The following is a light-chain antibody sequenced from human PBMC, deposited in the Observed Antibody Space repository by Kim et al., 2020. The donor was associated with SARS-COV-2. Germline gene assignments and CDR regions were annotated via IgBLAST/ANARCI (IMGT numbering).Light chain of an antibody. J-gene: IGKJ2*03. CDR1: QTVLYNSNNKNY. CDR3: QQYYSTPPS. V-gene: IGKV4-1*01. CDR2: WAS. Sequence: RATLNGKSSQTVLYNSNNKNYLAWYQQKPGQAPKLLIYWASIREAGVSDRFSGSGSETDFTLTISSLLAEDVAVYYCQQYYSTPPSFGQGTKLEI.